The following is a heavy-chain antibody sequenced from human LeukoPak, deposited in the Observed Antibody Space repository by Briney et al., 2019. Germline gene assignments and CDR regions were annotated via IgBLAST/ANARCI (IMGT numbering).Heavy chain of an antibody. D-gene: IGHD4-17*01. CDR1: GDSISGYY. V-gene: IGHV4-59*01. CDR2: IYDSGST. J-gene: IGHJ4*02. CDR3: ARSTTYGDLLFDY. Sequence: SETLSLTCTVSGDSISGYYWSWIRQPPGKDLEWIGYIYDSGSTNYNPSLKSRVTISVDTFKNQFSLKLTSVTAADTAVYYCARSTTYGDLLFDYWGQGTLVTVSS.